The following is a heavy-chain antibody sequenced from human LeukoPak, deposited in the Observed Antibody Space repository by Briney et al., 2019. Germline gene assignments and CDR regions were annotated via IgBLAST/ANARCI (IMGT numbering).Heavy chain of an antibody. CDR3: AGSGLSGVNFDL. CDR1: GGSISSYY. CDR2: IYYSGST. V-gene: IGHV4-59*12. D-gene: IGHD3-10*01. Sequence: PSETLSLTCTVSGGSISSYYWSWIRQPPGKGLEWIGYIYYSGSTNYNPSLKGRVTISIDTSKNQFSLKLSSVTAADTAVYFCAGSGLSGVNFDLWGQGTLVTVSS. J-gene: IGHJ4*02.